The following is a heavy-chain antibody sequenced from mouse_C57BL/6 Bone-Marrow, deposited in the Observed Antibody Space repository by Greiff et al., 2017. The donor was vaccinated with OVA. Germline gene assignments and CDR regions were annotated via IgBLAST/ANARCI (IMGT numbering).Heavy chain of an antibody. CDR3: ARMKYYGSLDY. Sequence: VQLQQSGAELARPGASVKLSCKASGYTFTSYGISWVKQSTGQGLEWIGEIYPRSGNTYYNEKFKGKATLTADKSSSTAYMELRSLTSEDSAVYFCARMKYYGSLDYWGQGTTLTVSS. D-gene: IGHD1-1*01. CDR1: GYTFTSYG. J-gene: IGHJ2*01. CDR2: IYPRSGNT. V-gene: IGHV1-81*01.